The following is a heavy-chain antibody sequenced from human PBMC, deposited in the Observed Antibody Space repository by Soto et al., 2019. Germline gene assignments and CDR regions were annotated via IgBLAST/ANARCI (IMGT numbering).Heavy chain of an antibody. CDR2: INHSGST. CDR3: VGSSGY. D-gene: IGHD6-6*01. CDR1: GGSFSGYY. J-gene: IGHJ4*02. Sequence: PSETLSLTCAVYGGSFSGYYWSWIRQPPGKGLEWIGEINHSGSTNYNPSLKSRVTISVDTSKNQFSLKLSSVTAADTAVYYCVGSSGYWGQGTLVTVLL. V-gene: IGHV4-34*01.